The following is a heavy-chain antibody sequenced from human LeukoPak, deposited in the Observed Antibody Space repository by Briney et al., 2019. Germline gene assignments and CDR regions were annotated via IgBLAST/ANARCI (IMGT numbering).Heavy chain of an antibody. CDR1: GYSFTSYW. CDR2: IYPGDSDT. D-gene: IGHD2-2*01. J-gene: IGHJ5*02. Sequence: GESLKISCKASGYSFTSYWIGWVRQMPGKGLEWMGIIYPGDSDTRYSPSFQGQVTISADKSISTAYLQWSSLKASDTAMYYCAREGTYCSSTSCYDGNWFDPWGQGTLVTVSS. CDR3: AREGTYCSSTSCYDGNWFDP. V-gene: IGHV5-51*01.